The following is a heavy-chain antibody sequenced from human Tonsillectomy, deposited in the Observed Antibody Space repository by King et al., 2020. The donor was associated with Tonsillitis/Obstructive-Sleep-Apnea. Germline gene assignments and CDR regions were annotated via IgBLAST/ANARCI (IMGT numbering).Heavy chain of an antibody. D-gene: IGHD1-26*01. Sequence: VQLVESGGGLVQPGGSLRLSCAASGFTLSDHYMDWVRQAPGKGLEWVGRTRNKANRYTTEYAAPVKGRFTISRDDSKTSLYLQMNSLKTEDAAVYYCARGVGKEGPWGQGTLVTVSS. CDR1: GFTLSDHY. CDR2: TRNKANRYTT. J-gene: IGHJ5*02. V-gene: IGHV3-72*01. CDR3: ARGVGKEGP.